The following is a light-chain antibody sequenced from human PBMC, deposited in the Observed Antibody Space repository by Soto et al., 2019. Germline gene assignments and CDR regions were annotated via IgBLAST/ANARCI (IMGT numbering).Light chain of an antibody. CDR2: GAS. V-gene: IGKV3-20*01. Sequence: ETVLTQSPGTLSLSPGERATLSCRASQSVSSSHLTWYQQKPGQAPRLLIYGASSRATGIPDRFSGSGSGTDFTLTISRLEPEDFALYYCQQFASSPWTFDQGTKVEIK. J-gene: IGKJ1*01. CDR1: QSVSSSH. CDR3: QQFASSPWT.